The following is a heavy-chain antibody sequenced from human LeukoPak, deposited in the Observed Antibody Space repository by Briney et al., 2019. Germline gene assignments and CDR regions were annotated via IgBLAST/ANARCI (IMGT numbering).Heavy chain of an antibody. J-gene: IGHJ4*02. D-gene: IGHD3-22*01. CDR3: ARAMNHYDSSGTYYAIPSTY. CDR2: ISYDGTNK. V-gene: IGHV3-30-3*01. CDR1: GFTLTSYA. Sequence: PGGSLRLSFAAPGFTLTSYAMHWVRQAPGKGLGWVAFISYDGTNKYYADSVKGRFTISRDNSKNTLYLQMNSLRAEDTAVYYCARAMNHYDSSGTYYAIPSTYWGQGTLVTVSS.